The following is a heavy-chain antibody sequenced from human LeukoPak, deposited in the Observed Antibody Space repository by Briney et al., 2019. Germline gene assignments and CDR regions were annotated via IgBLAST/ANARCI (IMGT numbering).Heavy chain of an antibody. CDR2: INPSGGST. CDR1: GYTFTSYY. V-gene: IGHV1-46*01. Sequence: ASVKVSCKASGYTFTSYYMHWVRQAPGQGLEWMGIINPSGGSTSYAQKFQGRVTMTTDTSTSTAYMELRSLRSDDTAVYYCARAIAAAGPFDYWGQGTLVTVSS. J-gene: IGHJ4*02. CDR3: ARAIAAAGPFDY. D-gene: IGHD6-13*01.